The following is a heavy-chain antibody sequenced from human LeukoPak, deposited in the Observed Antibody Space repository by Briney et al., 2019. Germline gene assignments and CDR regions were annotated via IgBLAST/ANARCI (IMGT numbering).Heavy chain of an antibody. CDR1: GFTFSNAW. CDR2: IKSKTDGGTT. CDR3: TTDEYYDSSGYYYGLEFDY. V-gene: IGHV3-15*01. Sequence: PGGSLRLSCAASGFTFSNAWMSWVRQAPGKGLEWVGRIKSKTDGGTTDYAAPVKGRFTISRDDSKNTLYLQMSSLKTEATAVYYCTTDEYYDSSGYYYGLEFDYWGQGTLVTVSS. J-gene: IGHJ4*02. D-gene: IGHD3-22*01.